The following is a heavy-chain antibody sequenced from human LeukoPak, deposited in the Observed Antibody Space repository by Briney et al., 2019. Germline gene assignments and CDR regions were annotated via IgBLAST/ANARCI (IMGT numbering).Heavy chain of an antibody. V-gene: IGHV4-59*01. CDR1: GGSIDSYY. CDR3: ARVGDWNDLVY. J-gene: IGHJ4*02. CDR2: IYYSGST. Sequence: SETLSLTCTVSGGSIDSYYWSWIRQPPGKGLEWIGYIYYSGSTNYNPSLKSRVTILVDTSKNQFSLKLSSVTAADTAVYYCARVGDWNDLVYWGQGILVTVSS. D-gene: IGHD1-1*01.